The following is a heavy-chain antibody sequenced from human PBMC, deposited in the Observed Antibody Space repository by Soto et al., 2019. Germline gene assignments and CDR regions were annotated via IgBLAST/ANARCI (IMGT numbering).Heavy chain of an antibody. V-gene: IGHV1-3*01. CDR3: ARVFKDSNWFDP. Sequence: ASVKVSCKASGYTFTSYAMHWVRQAPGQRLEWMGWINAGNGNTKYSQKFQGRVTITRDTSASTAYMELSSLRSEDTAVYYCARVFKDSNWFDPWGQGTLVTVSS. CDR1: GYTFTSYA. J-gene: IGHJ5*02. CDR2: INAGNGNT. D-gene: IGHD3-9*01.